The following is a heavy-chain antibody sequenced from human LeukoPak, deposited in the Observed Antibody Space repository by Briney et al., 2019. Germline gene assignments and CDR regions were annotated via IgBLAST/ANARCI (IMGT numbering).Heavy chain of an antibody. D-gene: IGHD3-10*01. CDR1: GYSFSGHY. J-gene: IGHJ5*02. CDR2: ISPNSGGT. Sequence: ASVKVSCKASGYSFSGHYMHWVRQAPGQGPEWMGWISPNSGGTNYAQKFQGRVTITADESTSTAYMELSSLRSEDTAVYYCARDVAYYYGSGSQFDPWGQGTLVTVSS. V-gene: IGHV1-2*02. CDR3: ARDVAYYYGSGSQFDP.